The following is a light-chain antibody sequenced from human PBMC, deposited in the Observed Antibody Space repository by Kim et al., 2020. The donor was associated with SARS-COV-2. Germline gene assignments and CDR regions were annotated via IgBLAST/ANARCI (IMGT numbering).Light chain of an antibody. CDR3: SSYTSRSTVV. CDR1: SSDVGGYNY. J-gene: IGLJ2*01. Sequence: QSALTQPAPVSGSPGQSITISCTGTSSDVGGYNYVSWYQQHPGKAPKLMIYDVSKRPSGISNRFSGSKSGNTASLTISGLQAEDEADYYCSSYTSRSTVVFGGGAQLTVL. V-gene: IGLV2-14*01. CDR2: DVS.